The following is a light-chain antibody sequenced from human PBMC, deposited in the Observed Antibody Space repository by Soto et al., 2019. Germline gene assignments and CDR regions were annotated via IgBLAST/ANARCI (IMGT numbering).Light chain of an antibody. J-gene: IGKJ2*01. Sequence: DIQMTQSPSSLSASVGDRVTISCRASQSIVTHLNWYQQKPGKAPNLLVYAASSLQNAVPSRFSGSGSGTDFTLTINTLQPEDFATYYCQQTFSHPYSLGQGTKLEI. CDR1: QSIVTH. V-gene: IGKV1-39*01. CDR3: QQTFSHPYS. CDR2: AAS.